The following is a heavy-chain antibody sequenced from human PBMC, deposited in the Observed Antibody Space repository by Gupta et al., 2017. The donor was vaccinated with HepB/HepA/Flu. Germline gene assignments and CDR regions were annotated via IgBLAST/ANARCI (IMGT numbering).Heavy chain of an antibody. D-gene: IGHD1-26*01. Sequence: EVQLVESGGGLVQPGGSLRLSCAASGFTFSSYWMTWVRQAPGKGLEWVANTNQDGGEKYYVDSVKGRFTISRDNAKNSLYLQMNSLRAEDTALYYCVRGQVGMIYWGQGTLVTGSS. J-gene: IGHJ4*02. V-gene: IGHV3-7*01. CDR2: TNQDGGEK. CDR3: VRGQVGMIY. CDR1: GFTFSSYW.